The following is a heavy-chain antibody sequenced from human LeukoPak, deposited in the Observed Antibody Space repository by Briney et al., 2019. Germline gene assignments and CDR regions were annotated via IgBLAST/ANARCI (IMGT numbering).Heavy chain of an antibody. V-gene: IGHV1-69*13. D-gene: IGHD1-26*01. CDR2: IIPIFGTA. CDR1: GGTFSSYA. Sequence: SVKASCKASGGTFSSYAISWVRQAPGQGLEWMGGIIPIFGTANYAQKFQGRVTITADESTSTAYMELSSLRSEDTAVYYCARYRTSLSYYYYYGMDVWGQGTTVTISS. J-gene: IGHJ6*02. CDR3: ARYRTSLSYYYYYGMDV.